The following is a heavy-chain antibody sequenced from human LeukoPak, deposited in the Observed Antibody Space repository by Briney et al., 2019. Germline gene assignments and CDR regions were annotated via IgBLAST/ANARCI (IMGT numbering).Heavy chain of an antibody. Sequence: ASVKVSCKASVYTFTSYGISWVRQAPGQGLEWMGWISAYNGNTNYAQKLQGRVTMTTDTSTSTAYMELRSLRSDDTAVYYCARESGLRIAVAGIYYFDYWGQGTLVTVSS. CDR1: VYTFTSYG. D-gene: IGHD6-19*01. CDR3: ARESGLRIAVAGIYYFDY. CDR2: ISAYNGNT. J-gene: IGHJ4*02. V-gene: IGHV1-18*01.